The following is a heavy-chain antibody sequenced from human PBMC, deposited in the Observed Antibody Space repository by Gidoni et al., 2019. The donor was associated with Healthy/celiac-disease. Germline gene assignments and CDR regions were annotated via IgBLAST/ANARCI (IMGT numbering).Heavy chain of an antibody. D-gene: IGHD3-3*01. J-gene: IGHJ6*02. CDR3: ASSITIFGVVISFNYYGMDV. V-gene: IGHV1-69*06. CDR2: IIPIFGTA. CDR1: GGPFSSYA. Sequence: QVQLVQSGAEVKKPGSSVKVSCKASGGPFSSYAISWVRQAPGQGLEWMGGIIPIFGTANYAQKFQGRVTITADKSTSTAYMELSSLRSEDTAVYYCASSITIFGVVISFNYYGMDVWGQGTTVTVSS.